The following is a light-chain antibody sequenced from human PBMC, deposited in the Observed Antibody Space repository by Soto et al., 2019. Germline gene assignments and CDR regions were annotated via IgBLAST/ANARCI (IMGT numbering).Light chain of an antibody. CDR2: DVS. Sequence: QSVLTQPPSASGSPGQSVTISCTGTSSDVGGYNYLSWYQQHPGKAPKLMIYDVSKRPSGVPDRFFGSKSGNTASLTVSGLQAEDEADYYCSSYAGSKGVVFGGGTQLTVL. V-gene: IGLV2-8*01. J-gene: IGLJ2*01. CDR1: SSDVGGYNY. CDR3: SSYAGSKGVV.